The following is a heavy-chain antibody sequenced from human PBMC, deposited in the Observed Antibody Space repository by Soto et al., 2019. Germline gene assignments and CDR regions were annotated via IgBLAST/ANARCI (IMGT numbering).Heavy chain of an antibody. J-gene: IGHJ2*01. V-gene: IGHV4-34*01. CDR3: ARCGDYVGGWYFDL. CDR1: GGAFSGYY. Sequence: QVQLQQWGAGLLKPSETLSLTCAVYGGAFSGYYWNWIRQPPGKGLEWIGEINDSGSTNYNPSLKSRVPISVDPSKNQFSLRLTSVTAADTAVYYCARCGDYVGGWYFDLWGRGTLVTVSS. CDR2: INDSGST. D-gene: IGHD4-17*01.